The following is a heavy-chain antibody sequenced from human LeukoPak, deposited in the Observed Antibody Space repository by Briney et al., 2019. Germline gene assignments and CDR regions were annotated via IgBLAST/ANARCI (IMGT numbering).Heavy chain of an antibody. CDR1: GGSFSGYY. Sequence: PSETPSLTCGVYGGSFSGYYWSWIRQPPGKGLEWIGEINNSGSTNYNPSLKSRVTISVDTSKNQFSLKLSSVTAADTAVYYCVRDIAAAGGFDYWGQGTLVTVSS. D-gene: IGHD6-13*01. J-gene: IGHJ4*02. V-gene: IGHV4-34*01. CDR2: INNSGST. CDR3: VRDIAAAGGFDY.